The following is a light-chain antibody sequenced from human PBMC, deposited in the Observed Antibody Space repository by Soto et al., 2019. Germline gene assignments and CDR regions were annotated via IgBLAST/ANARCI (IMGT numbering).Light chain of an antibody. Sequence: DIKMTQSPSAMSASVGDRVTITCRASQGISNYLSWFQQRPGEVPKRLIYGASSLQSGVPSRFRGSGSETEFTLTITSLQPEDSATYYCQQRNSYPRTFGQGTK. CDR3: QQRNSYPRT. CDR1: QGISNY. CDR2: GAS. V-gene: IGKV1-17*03. J-gene: IGKJ2*01.